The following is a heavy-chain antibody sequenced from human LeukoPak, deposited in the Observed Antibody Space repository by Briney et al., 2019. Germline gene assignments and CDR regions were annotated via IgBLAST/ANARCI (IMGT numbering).Heavy chain of an antibody. CDR3: ARDREDIVVVPAAMGAFDI. CDR1: GYTFTSYG. V-gene: IGHV1-18*01. D-gene: IGHD2-2*01. J-gene: IGHJ3*02. Sequence: ASVKVSCKASGYTFTSYGISWVRQAPGQGLEWMGWISAYNGNTNYAQKLQGRVTLTTDTSTSTAYMELRSLRSDDTAVYYCARDREDIVVVPAAMGAFDIWGQGTMATVSS. CDR2: ISAYNGNT.